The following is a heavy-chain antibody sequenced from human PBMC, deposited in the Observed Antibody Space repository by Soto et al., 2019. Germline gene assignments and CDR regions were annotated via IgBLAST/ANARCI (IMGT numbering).Heavy chain of an antibody. CDR3: ARRLTFVRGALVWGYMDV. CDR2: IYYTGST. D-gene: IGHD3-10*01. Sequence: QVQLQESGPGLVKPSQTLSLTCTVSGGSITSGADYWTWIRQHPGKGLEWIGYIYYTGSTSYNPSLQCRLSISVDTSKNQFSLNLSSVTAADTAVYYGARRLTFVRGALVWGYMDVWGKGTTVTVSS. J-gene: IGHJ6*03. V-gene: IGHV4-31*03. CDR1: GGSITSGADY.